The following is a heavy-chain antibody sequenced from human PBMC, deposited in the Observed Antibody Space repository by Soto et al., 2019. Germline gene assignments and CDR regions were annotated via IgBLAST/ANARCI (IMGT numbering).Heavy chain of an antibody. J-gene: IGHJ6*03. CDR3: AREARPMDV. Sequence: QVQLVESGGGVVQPGRSLRLSCAASGFTFSSYGMHWVRQAPGKGLEWVAVIWYDGSNKYYADSVKGRFTISRDNSKNTLYLQMNSLRAEDTAVYYCAREARPMDVWGKGTTVTVSS. V-gene: IGHV3-33*01. D-gene: IGHD1-26*01. CDR2: IWYDGSNK. CDR1: GFTFSSYG.